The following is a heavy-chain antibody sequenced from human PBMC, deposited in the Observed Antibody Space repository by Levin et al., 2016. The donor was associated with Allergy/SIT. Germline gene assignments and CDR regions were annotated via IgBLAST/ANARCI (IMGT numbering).Heavy chain of an antibody. CDR2: ISYDGSNK. V-gene: IGHV3-30*18. J-gene: IGHJ6*02. Sequence: WIRQPPGKGLEWVAVISYDGSNKYYADSVKGRFTISRDNSKNTLYLQMNSLRAEDTAVYYCAKDLAVRGSGILYYYYYGMDVWGQGTTVTVSS. CDR3: AKDLAVRGSGILYYYYYGMDV. D-gene: IGHD3-10*01.